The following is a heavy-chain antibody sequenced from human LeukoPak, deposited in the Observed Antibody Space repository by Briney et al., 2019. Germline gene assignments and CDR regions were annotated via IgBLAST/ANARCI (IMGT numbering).Heavy chain of an antibody. Sequence: SETLSLTCAVYGGSFSGYYWSWIRQPPGKGLEWIGTIYYSGSTYYNPSLESRVTISVDTSKNQFSLKLSSVTAADTAVYYCVRHGYYYDTAGPRGPFDIWGQGTMVTVSS. CDR2: IYYSGST. V-gene: IGHV4-34*01. J-gene: IGHJ3*02. CDR1: GGSFSGYY. CDR3: VRHGYYYDTAGPRGPFDI. D-gene: IGHD3-22*01.